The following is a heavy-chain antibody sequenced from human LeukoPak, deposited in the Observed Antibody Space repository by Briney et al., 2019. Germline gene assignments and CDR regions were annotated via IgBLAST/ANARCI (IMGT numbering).Heavy chain of an antibody. CDR3: ARVLIDSSGYYYHY. CDR1: GYTFTGYY. J-gene: IGHJ4*02. Sequence: ASVKVSCKASGYTFTGYYMHWVLQAPGQGLEWMGRINPNSGGTNYAQKFQGRVTMTRDTSISTAYMELSRLRSDDTAVYYCARVLIDSSGYYYHYWGQGTLVTVSS. V-gene: IGHV1-2*06. D-gene: IGHD3-22*01. CDR2: INPNSGGT.